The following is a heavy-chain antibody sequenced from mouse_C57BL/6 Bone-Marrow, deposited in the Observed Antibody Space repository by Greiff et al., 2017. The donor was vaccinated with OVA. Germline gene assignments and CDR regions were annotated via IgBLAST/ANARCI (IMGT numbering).Heavy chain of an antibody. CDR2: ISNGGGST. J-gene: IGHJ4*01. V-gene: IGHV5-12*01. CDR3: ARHRLGNYAMDY. Sequence: EVKLVESGGGLVQPGGSLKLSCAASGFTFSDYYMYWVRQTPEKRLEWVAYISNGGGSTYYPDTVKGRFTISRDNAKNTLYLQMSRLKSEDTAMYYCARHRLGNYAMDYWGQGTSVTVSS. CDR1: GFTFSDYY. D-gene: IGHD4-1*01.